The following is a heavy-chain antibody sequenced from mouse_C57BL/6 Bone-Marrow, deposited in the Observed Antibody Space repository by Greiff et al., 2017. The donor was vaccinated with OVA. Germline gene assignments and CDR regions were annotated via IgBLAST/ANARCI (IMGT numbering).Heavy chain of an antibody. D-gene: IGHD2-4*01. Sequence: EVQLQQSGAELVRPGASVKLSCTASGFNIKDDYMHWVKQRPEQGLEWIGLIDPENGDTEYASKFQGKATITADTSSNTAYLQLSSLTSEATAVYYGTPYYDDYWGQGTLVTVSA. V-gene: IGHV14-4*01. CDR2: IDPENGDT. CDR1: GFNIKDDY. CDR3: TPYYDDY. J-gene: IGHJ3*01.